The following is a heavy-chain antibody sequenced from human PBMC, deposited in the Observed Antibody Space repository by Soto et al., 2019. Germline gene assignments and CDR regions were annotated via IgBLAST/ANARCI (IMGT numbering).Heavy chain of an antibody. J-gene: IGHJ6*02. V-gene: IGHV3-33*01. Sequence: QVQLVESGGGVVPPGGSLRLSCVASGFIFSIYGMYWVRQAPGKGLEWVGVIWYDGSNKYYGDSVKGRFTISRDNSKNTLYLQMSSLRAEDTAVYYCAREPYSNYVMDVWGQGTTVTVSS. D-gene: IGHD4-4*01. CDR3: AREPYSNYVMDV. CDR1: GFIFSIYG. CDR2: IWYDGSNK.